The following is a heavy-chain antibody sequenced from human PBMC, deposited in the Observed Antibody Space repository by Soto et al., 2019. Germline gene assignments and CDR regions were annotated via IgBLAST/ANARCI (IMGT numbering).Heavy chain of an antibody. V-gene: IGHV1-69*10. J-gene: IGHJ4*02. CDR1: GYTFTSYY. CDR3: AREGYGGNSYFDY. D-gene: IGHD4-17*01. Sequence: ASVKVSCKASGYTFTSYYMHWVRQAPGQGLEWMGGIIPVLGVEYYAQKFQGRVTITRDTSASTAYMELSSLRSEDTAVYYCAREGYGGNSYFDYWGQGTLVTVSS. CDR2: IIPVLGVE.